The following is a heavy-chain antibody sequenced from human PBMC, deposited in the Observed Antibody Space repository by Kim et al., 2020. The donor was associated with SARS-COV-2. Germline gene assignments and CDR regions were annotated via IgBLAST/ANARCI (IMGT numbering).Heavy chain of an antibody. Sequence: ASVKVSCKASGYTFTSYDMNWVRQATGQGLEWMGWMNPNSGKIGYAQKFQGRVTMTRNTSISTGYMELSSLRSEDTAVYYCARGLGLQSPAGMDVWGQGTTVTVSS. CDR3: ARGLGLQSPAGMDV. V-gene: IGHV1-8*01. J-gene: IGHJ6*02. D-gene: IGHD5-12*01. CDR1: GYTFTSYD. CDR2: MNPNSGKI.